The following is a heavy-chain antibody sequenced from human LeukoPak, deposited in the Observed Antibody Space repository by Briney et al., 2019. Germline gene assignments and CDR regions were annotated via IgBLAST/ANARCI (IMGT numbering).Heavy chain of an antibody. Sequence: SETLSLTCSVSGGYIRSSSYYWGWIRQPPGKGLEWIGTIHYTGSTYYTPSLKSRVTVSVDTSSNQFSPEVCSVPAADTAVYYCARHPSGSSFDYWGQGTLVAVSS. V-gene: IGHV4-39*01. J-gene: IGHJ4*02. CDR3: ARHPSGSSFDY. CDR2: IHYTGST. CDR1: GGYIRSSSYY. D-gene: IGHD1-26*01.